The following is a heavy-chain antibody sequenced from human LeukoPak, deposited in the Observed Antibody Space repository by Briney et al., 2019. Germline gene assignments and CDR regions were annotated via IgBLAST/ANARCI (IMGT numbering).Heavy chain of an antibody. J-gene: IGHJ5*02. CDR1: GYTFTGYY. D-gene: IGHD2-21*01. V-gene: IGHV1-2*02. CDR3: ARAIYVPLNWFDP. Sequence: ASVKVSCKASGYTFTGYYMHWVRQAPGQGLGWMGWINPNSGGTNYAQKFQGRVTMTRDTSISTAYMELSRLRSDDTAVYYCARAIYVPLNWFDPWGQGTLVTVSS. CDR2: INPNSGGT.